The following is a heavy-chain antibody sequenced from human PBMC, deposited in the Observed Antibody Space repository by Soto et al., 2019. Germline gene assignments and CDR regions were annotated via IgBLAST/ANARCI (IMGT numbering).Heavy chain of an antibody. V-gene: IGHV3-15*01. CDR2: IKSKTDGGTT. D-gene: IGHD2-8*01. Sequence: EVQLGESGGGLVEPGGSLRLSCEASGFTFSNAWMSWVRQAPGQGLEWVGRIKSKTDGGTTDYAAPAKGRFTISREDSKNMLYLQMNSLKTEDTAVYYCTTAYCSIGTCYAWGQGTLVTVSS. CDR1: GFTFSNAW. J-gene: IGHJ1*01. CDR3: TTAYCSIGTCYA.